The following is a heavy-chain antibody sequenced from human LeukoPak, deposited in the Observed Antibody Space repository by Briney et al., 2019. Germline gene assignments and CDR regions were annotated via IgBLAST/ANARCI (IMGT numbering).Heavy chain of an antibody. CDR3: ARDHSNYYDSSGYLVY. Sequence: ASVKVSCKASGYTFTSYGITWVRQAPGQGLEWMGWISAYNGNTNYAQNLQGRVTMTTDTSTRTVYMELRSLRSDDTAVYYCARDHSNYYDSSGYLVYWGQGTLVTVSS. CDR1: GYTFTSYG. CDR2: ISAYNGNT. J-gene: IGHJ4*02. D-gene: IGHD3-22*01. V-gene: IGHV1-18*04.